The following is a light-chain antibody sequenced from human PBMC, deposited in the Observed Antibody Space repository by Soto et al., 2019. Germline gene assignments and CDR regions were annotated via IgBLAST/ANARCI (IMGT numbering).Light chain of an antibody. CDR3: CSYARGSRA. CDR1: SSDIGGYKY. V-gene: IGLV2-14*01. Sequence: QSALTQPASVSGSPGQSITISCTGSSSDIGGYKYVSWYQQHPGKAPKLIIYEVSSRPSGVSDRFSGSKSGNTASLTISGLQAEDEADYYCCSYARGSRAFGGGTKLTVL. CDR2: EVS. J-gene: IGLJ3*02.